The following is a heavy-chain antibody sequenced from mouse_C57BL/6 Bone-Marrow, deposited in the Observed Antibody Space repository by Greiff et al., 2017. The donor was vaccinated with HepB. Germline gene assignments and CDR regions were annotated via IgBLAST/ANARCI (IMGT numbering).Heavy chain of an antibody. D-gene: IGHD2-2*01. CDR2: ISSGSSTI. Sequence: EVQLVESGGGLVKPGGSLKLSCAASGFTFSDYGMHWVRQAPEKGLEWVAYISSGSSTIYYADTVKGRFTISRDNAKNTLFLQMTSLRSEDTAMYYGARPGYGLRRPDYAMDYWGQGTSVTVSS. CDR3: ARPGYGLRRPDYAMDY. CDR1: GFTFSDYG. J-gene: IGHJ4*01. V-gene: IGHV5-17*01.